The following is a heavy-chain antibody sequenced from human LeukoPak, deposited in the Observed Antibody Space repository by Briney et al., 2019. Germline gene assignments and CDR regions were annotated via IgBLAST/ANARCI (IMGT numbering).Heavy chain of an antibody. CDR1: GLTFSSYA. D-gene: IGHD3-22*01. J-gene: IGHJ4*02. Sequence: GGSLRLSCAASGLTFSSYAMSWVRQAPGKGLEWVSAISGSGGSTYYADSVKGRFTISRDNSKNTLYLQMNSLRAEDTAVYYCAKAVQTSYYDSSAPGGYWGQGTLVTVSS. CDR2: ISGSGGST. V-gene: IGHV3-23*01. CDR3: AKAVQTSYYDSSAPGGY.